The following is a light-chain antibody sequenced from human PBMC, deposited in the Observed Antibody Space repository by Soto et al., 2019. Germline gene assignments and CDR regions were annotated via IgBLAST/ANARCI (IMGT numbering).Light chain of an antibody. CDR3: QQNYGTPGT. V-gene: IGKV1-39*01. CDR1: QSISRY. Sequence: DIPLPQSPSSLSASVGDRITITCRSSQSISRYLNWYQQRPGTAPKVLIFGANSLQSGVPSRFSGSGSGTEFTLTSSSLQPEDFATYYCQQNYGTPGTFGQGSKVDVK. J-gene: IGKJ1*01. CDR2: GAN.